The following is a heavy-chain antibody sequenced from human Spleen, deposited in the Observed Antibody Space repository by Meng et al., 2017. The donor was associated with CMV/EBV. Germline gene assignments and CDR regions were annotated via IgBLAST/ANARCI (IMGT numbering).Heavy chain of an antibody. CDR1: GYTFTSYD. D-gene: IGHD6-6*01. V-gene: IGHV1-8*01. CDR2: MNPNSGNT. J-gene: IGHJ5*02. CDR3: ANLGQLQDNNWFDP. Sequence: ASVKVSCKASGYTFTSYDINWVRQATGQGPEWMGWMNPNSGNTGFAQKFQGRVTMTRNTSINTAYMELSSLRSDDTAVYYCANLGQLQDNNWFDPWGQGTLVTVSS.